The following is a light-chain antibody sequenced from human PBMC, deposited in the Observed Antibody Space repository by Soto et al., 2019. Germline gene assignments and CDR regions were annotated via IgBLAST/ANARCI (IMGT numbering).Light chain of an antibody. V-gene: IGLV2-14*01. CDR2: EVT. CDR3: MSYIASTTTHWV. CDR1: SSDVGGLNY. J-gene: IGLJ3*02. Sequence: QSALTQPASVSGSPGQSITISCTGTSSDVGGLNYVSWYQHPPDNAPKLIIYEVTNRPSGVSDRFSGSKSDNTASLTISGLQTEDEGDYYCMSYIASTTTHWVLGGGTKLTVL.